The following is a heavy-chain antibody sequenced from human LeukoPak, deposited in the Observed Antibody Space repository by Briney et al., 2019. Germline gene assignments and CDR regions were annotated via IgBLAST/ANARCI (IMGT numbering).Heavy chain of an antibody. Sequence: SSETLSLTCAVSGYSISSGYYWGWIRQPPGKGLEWIGSIYHSGTTYYNPSLKSRVTISVDTSKNQFSLKVNSVTAADTAVYYCARDDYHTKSDYWGQRTLVTVSS. CDR2: IYHSGTT. D-gene: IGHD5-12*01. J-gene: IGHJ4*02. V-gene: IGHV4-38-2*02. CDR1: GYSISSGYY. CDR3: ARDDYHTKSDY.